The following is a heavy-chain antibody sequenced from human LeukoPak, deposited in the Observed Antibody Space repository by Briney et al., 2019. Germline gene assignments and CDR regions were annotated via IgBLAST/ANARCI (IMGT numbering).Heavy chain of an antibody. J-gene: IGHJ4*02. CDR2: INHSGST. D-gene: IGHD3-10*01. Sequence: SETLSLTCAVSGGSFSGHYWTWIRQPPGKGLEWIGEINHSGSTTHNPSLNNRVTISIDTSKNQFSLKLRSVTAADTAVYYCARPRYVSGSLDSWGQGTLVTVSS. V-gene: IGHV4-34*01. CDR1: GGSFSGHY. CDR3: ARPRYVSGSLDS.